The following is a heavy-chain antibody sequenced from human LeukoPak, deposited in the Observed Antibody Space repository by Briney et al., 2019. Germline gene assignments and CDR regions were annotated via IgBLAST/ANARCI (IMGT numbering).Heavy chain of an antibody. J-gene: IGHJ4*02. Sequence: LEWIGWISPYRGNTNYAQKFQGRVTMTTDTTTSTAYMELRSLRSDDTAVYYCARRNVADYWGQGTLVTVSS. V-gene: IGHV1-18*01. D-gene: IGHD1-14*01. CDR3: ARRNVADY. CDR2: ISPYRGNT.